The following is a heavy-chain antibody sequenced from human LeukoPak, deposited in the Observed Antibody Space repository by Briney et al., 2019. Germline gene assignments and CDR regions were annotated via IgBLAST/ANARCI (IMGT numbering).Heavy chain of an antibody. CDR2: ISYDGSNK. J-gene: IGHJ6*04. V-gene: IGHV3-30*04. CDR3: ARGSPAADTYYYGMDV. CDR1: GFTFSSYA. Sequence: GGSLRLSCAASGFTFSSYALHWVRQAPGKGLEWVAVISYDGSNKYYADSVKGRFTISRDNSKNTLYLQMNSLRAEDTAVYYCARGSPAADTYYYGMDVWGKGTTVTVSS. D-gene: IGHD2-2*01.